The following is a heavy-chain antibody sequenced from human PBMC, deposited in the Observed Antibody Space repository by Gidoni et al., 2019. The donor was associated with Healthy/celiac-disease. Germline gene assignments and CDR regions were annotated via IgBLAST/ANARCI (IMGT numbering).Heavy chain of an antibody. Sequence: VQLVESGVGLVKPGGTLRLSCAASGCTFRSYRRNWVGQDPGKGLELVSSISSRSSYIYYADSVKGRFTISRDNAKNSLYLQMNSLRAEDTAGYYCASQWGGYSGYHGEYYFDYWGQGTLVTVSS. CDR1: GCTFRSYR. CDR3: ASQWGGYSGYHGEYYFDY. D-gene: IGHD5-12*01. J-gene: IGHJ4*02. V-gene: IGHV3-21*01. CDR2: ISSRSSYI.